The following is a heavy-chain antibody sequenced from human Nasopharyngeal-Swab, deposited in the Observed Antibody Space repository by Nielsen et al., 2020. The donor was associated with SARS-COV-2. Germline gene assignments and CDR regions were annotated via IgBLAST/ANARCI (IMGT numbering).Heavy chain of an antibody. J-gene: IGHJ6*02. Sequence: GESLKISCKGSGYSFTAYWIGWVRQMPGKGLEWMGIIYPGDSDTRYSLSFQGQVTISADKSISTAYLQWSSLKASDTAIYYCARHLFPRGDYYGMDVWGQGTTVTVSS. D-gene: IGHD2-15*01. V-gene: IGHV5-51*01. CDR2: IYPGDSDT. CDR3: ARHLFPRGDYYGMDV. CDR1: GYSFTAYW.